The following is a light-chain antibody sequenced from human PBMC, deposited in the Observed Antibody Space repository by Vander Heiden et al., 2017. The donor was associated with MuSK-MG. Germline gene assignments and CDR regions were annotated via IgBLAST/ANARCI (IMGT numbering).Light chain of an antibody. J-gene: IGKJ1*01. CDR1: QGISNS. V-gene: IGKV1-27*01. CDR2: SAS. Sequence: DIQMTQSPSSLSASVGDRVTITCRASQGISNSLAWYQQKPGKVPKLLISSASTLQSGVKSRFSGSGSGSGTDFTLTISSLQPEDVATYYCQEDNSGPWTFGQGTKVEIK. CDR3: QEDNSGPWT.